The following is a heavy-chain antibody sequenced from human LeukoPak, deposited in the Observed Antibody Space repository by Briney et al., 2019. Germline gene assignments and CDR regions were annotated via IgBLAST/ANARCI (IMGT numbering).Heavy chain of an antibody. CDR1: GGSFSGYY. V-gene: IGHV4-59*08. J-gene: IGHJ4*02. D-gene: IGHD6-19*01. CDR3: ARSHSESSGWYDY. Sequence: KLRETLSLTCAVYGGSFSGYYWSWIRQPPGKGLEWIGYIYYSGSTNYNPSLKSRVTISVDTSKNQFSPKLSSVTAADTAVYYCARSHSESSGWYDYWGQGTLVTVSS. CDR2: IYYSGST.